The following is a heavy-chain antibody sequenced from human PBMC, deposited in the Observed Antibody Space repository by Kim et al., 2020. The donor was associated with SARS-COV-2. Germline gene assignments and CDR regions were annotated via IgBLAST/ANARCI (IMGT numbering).Heavy chain of an antibody. CDR2: IYTSGST. J-gene: IGHJ4*02. D-gene: IGHD3-22*01. V-gene: IGHV4-61*02. CDR3: ARDYYDSSGYFDY. Sequence: SETLSLTCTVSGGSISSGSYYWSWIRQPAGKGLEWIGRIYTSGSTNYNPSLKSRVTISVDTSKNQFSLKLSSVTAADTAVYYCARDYYDSSGYFDYWGQGTLVTVSS. CDR1: GGSISSGSYY.